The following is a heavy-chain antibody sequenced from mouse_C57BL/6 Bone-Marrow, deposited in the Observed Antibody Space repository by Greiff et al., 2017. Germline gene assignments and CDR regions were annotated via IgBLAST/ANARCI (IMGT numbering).Heavy chain of an antibody. D-gene: IGHD2-3*01. CDR1: GYTFTSYW. J-gene: IGHJ4*01. CDR2: IDPSDSYT. CDR3: ARNDGYYGDYAMDY. Sequence: VQLQQPGAELVMPGASVKLSCKASGYTFTSYWMHWVKQRPGQGLEWIGEIDPSDSYTNYNQKFKGKSTLTVDKSSSTAYMQLSSLTSEDSAVYYCARNDGYYGDYAMDYWGQGTSVTVSS. V-gene: IGHV1-69*01.